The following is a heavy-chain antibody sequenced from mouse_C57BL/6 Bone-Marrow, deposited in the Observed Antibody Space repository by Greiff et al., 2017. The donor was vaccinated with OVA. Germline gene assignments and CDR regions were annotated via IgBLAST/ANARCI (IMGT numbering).Heavy chain of an antibody. CDR1: GYTFTSYW. D-gene: IGHD2-1*01. J-gene: IGHJ3*01. CDR2: INPSNGGT. Sequence: QVQLKQSGTELVKPGASVKLSCKASGYTFTSYWMHWVQQRPGQGLEWIGNINPSNGGTNYNEKFKSKATLTVDKSSSTAYMQLSSLTSEDAAVYYCARKRNYYGPFAYWGQGTLVTVSA. CDR3: ARKRNYYGPFAY. V-gene: IGHV1-53*01.